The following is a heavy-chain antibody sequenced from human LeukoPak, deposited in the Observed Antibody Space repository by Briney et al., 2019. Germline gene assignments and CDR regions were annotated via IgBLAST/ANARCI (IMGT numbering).Heavy chain of an antibody. CDR2: LNTYNGNT. Sequence: ASVKVSCKASGYPFTRYGISWVRQAPGQGLEWMGWLNTYNGNTNYVQKLQGRVTMTTDTSTRTAYMELRSLRYDDTAVYYCARRSVVVSAAGDDAFDIWGQGTMVTVSS. CDR1: GYPFTRYG. D-gene: IGHD2-15*01. CDR3: ARRSVVVSAAGDDAFDI. V-gene: IGHV1-18*01. J-gene: IGHJ3*02.